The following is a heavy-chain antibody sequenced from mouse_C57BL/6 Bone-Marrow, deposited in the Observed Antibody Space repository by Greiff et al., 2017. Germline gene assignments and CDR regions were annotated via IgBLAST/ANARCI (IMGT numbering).Heavy chain of an antibody. CDR1: GYTFTSYW. CDR2: IDPSDSYT. V-gene: IGHV1-50*01. Sequence: QVQLQQPGAELVKPGASVKLSCKASGYTFTSYWMQWVKQRPGQGLEWIGEIDPSDSYTNYTQKFKGKGTLTVDTSSSTAYMQLSSLTSEDSAVYYCAREGNWDTGAMDYWGQGTSVTVSS. D-gene: IGHD4-1*02. CDR3: AREGNWDTGAMDY. J-gene: IGHJ4*01.